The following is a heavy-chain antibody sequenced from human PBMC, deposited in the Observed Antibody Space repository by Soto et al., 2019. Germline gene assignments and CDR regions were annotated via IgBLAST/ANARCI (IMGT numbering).Heavy chain of an antibody. V-gene: IGHV1-69*01. J-gene: IGHJ3*02. D-gene: IGHD1-26*01. CDR2: VIPVFGTS. CDR1: GGTFSSYA. Sequence: QVQLVQSGAEVKKPGSSVKVSCKASGGTFSSYAISWVRQAPGQGLEWMGGVIPVFGTSYYAQKFQGRVSITADESTSTAYMELSSLRSEDTAVYYCARELGAKGDAFDMWGQGTMVTVSS. CDR3: ARELGAKGDAFDM.